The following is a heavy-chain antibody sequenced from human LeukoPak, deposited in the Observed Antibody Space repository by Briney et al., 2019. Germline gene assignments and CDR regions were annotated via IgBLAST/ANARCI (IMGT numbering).Heavy chain of an antibody. J-gene: IGHJ4*02. D-gene: IGHD5-12*01. V-gene: IGHV3-21*01. CDR1: GFTFSGYN. CDR3: ARNRARWLLAALDY. Sequence: PGGSLRLSCAASGFTFSGYNMNWVRQTPGKGLEWVSSIGTSTSYIYYADSVKGRFTISRDNAKNSLYLQMNSLRAEDTAVYYCARNRARWLLAALDYWGQGTLVTVSS. CDR2: IGTSTSYI.